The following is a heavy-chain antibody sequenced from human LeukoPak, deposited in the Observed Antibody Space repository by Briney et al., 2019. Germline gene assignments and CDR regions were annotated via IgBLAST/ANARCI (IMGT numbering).Heavy chain of an antibody. CDR1: GYTFTGYY. J-gene: IGHJ4*02. D-gene: IGHD1-26*01. CDR3: ARVEATRGPHYYSNC. CDR2: INPNSGGT. Sequence: ASVKVSCKASGYTFTGYYMHWVRQAPGQGLEWMGWINPNSGGTNYAQKFQGRVTMTRDTSISTAYMELSRLRSDDTAVYYCARVEATRGPHYYSNCWGQGTLVTVSS. V-gene: IGHV1-2*02.